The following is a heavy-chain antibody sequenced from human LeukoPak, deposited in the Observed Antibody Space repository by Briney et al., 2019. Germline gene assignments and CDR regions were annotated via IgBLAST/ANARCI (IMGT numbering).Heavy chain of an antibody. CDR2: IWYDGSKK. CDR3: ARDLLGYSYDAYYFDF. D-gene: IGHD5-18*01. J-gene: IGHJ4*02. V-gene: IGHV3-33*01. Sequence: GGSLRLSCAASGFTFSSHGMHGVRQAPGKGLEWVAVIWYDGSKKYHADSGKGRFPISRENSKTTLYLQMNSLRAEDTAVYYCARDLLGYSYDAYYFDFWGQGTLVTVSS. CDR1: GFTFSSHG.